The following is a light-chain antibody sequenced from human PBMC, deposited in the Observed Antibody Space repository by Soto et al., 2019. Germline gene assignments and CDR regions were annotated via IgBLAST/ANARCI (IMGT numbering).Light chain of an antibody. V-gene: IGLV1-51*01. CDR3: GAWDSSLMGVV. J-gene: IGLJ2*01. Sequence: QSVLTQPPSVSAAPGQKVTIYCSGSRSNVGNNYVSWYQQLPGTAPKLLIYDNNKRPSGIPDRFSGSKSATSATLDITALQTGDEADYYCGAWDSSLMGVVFGGGTKLTVL. CDR2: DNN. CDR1: RSNVGNNY.